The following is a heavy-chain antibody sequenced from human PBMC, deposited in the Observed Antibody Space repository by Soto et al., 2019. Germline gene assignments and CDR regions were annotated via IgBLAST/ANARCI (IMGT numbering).Heavy chain of an antibody. CDR2: INAGNGNS. J-gene: IGHJ4*02. V-gene: IGHV1-3*05. CDR1: GYTFTSYA. Sequence: QVQLVQSGAEEKKPGASVKVSCKASGYTFTSYAMHWVRHAPGPRLEWMGWINAGNGNSKYSQKFQGRVTITRDTAASTAYMELSSLRSEDTAVYYCARSIGVVTALDYWGQGTLVTVSS. D-gene: IGHD2-21*02. CDR3: ARSIGVVTALDY.